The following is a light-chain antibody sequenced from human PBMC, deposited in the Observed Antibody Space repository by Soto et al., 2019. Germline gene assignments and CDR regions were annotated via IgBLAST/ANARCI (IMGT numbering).Light chain of an antibody. Sequence: QSVLTQPPSVSGAPGQRVTISCTGSSSNIVAGYDVHWYQQLPGTAPKLLIYGNSNRPSGVPDRFSGSKSGTSASLAITGLQAEDEADYYCQSYDSSLSGSGVFGGGTKVTVL. CDR2: GNS. V-gene: IGLV1-40*01. CDR1: SSNIVAGYD. CDR3: QSYDSSLSGSGV. J-gene: IGLJ2*01.